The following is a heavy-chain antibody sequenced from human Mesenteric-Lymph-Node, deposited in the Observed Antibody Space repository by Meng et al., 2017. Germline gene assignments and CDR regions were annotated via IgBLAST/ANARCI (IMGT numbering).Heavy chain of an antibody. J-gene: IGHJ5*02. Sequence: GESLKISCAASGFTFSSYAMHWVRQAPGKGLEWVSVIYSGGSTYSADSVKGRFTISRDNAKNVLYLQMNSLRAEDTAVYYCARDRPHNWFDPWGQGTLVTVSS. V-gene: IGHV3-NL1*01. CDR2: IYSGGST. CDR1: GFTFSSYA. CDR3: ARDRPHNWFDP.